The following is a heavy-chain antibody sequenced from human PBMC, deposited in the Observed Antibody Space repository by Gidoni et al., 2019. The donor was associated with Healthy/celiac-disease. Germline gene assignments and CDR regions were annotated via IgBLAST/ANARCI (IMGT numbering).Heavy chain of an antibody. V-gene: IGHV5-51*01. CDR1: GFSFTSYW. CDR2: IYPGDSDT. CDR3: ATRSDSSSHAFDI. J-gene: IGHJ3*02. Sequence: VPLAQSGAEVTKPAEPLKLSCKGSGFSFTSYWIGRARQLLGKGLEWMGIIYPGDSDTRYSPSFQGQVTIAADKSISTAYLQWSSLKASDTAMYYCATRSDSSSHAFDIWGQGTMVTVSS. D-gene: IGHD6-6*01.